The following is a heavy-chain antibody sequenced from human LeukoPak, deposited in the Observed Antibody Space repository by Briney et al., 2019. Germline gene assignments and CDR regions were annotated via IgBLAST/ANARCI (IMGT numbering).Heavy chain of an antibody. J-gene: IGHJ4*02. CDR1: GFIFSSQA. V-gene: IGHV3-64*01. Sequence: PGGSLRLSCAASGFIFSSQAMHWVRQAPGKGLEYVSAISPDGDSRYYANSVKGRFTISRDNSKNTLYLQMGGLRAEDMAVYYCATKEGLGSDTAITVFDFWGQGTLVTVSS. CDR3: ATKEGLGSDTAITVFDF. CDR2: ISPDGDSR. D-gene: IGHD3-10*01.